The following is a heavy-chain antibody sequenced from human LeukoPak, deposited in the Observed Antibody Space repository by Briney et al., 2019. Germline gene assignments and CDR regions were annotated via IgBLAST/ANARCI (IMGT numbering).Heavy chain of an antibody. CDR1: GFTFSTHA. Sequence: GGSLRLSCAASGFTFSTHAMSWVRQAPGKGLEWVSAISGSGGNTYYADSVKGRFTISRDNSKNTLHLQMNSLRAEDTAVYYCAKAGGYYYDSSGYSPFDYWGQGTLVTVSS. CDR2: ISGSGGNT. CDR3: AKAGGYYYDSSGYSPFDY. V-gene: IGHV3-23*01. J-gene: IGHJ4*02. D-gene: IGHD3-22*01.